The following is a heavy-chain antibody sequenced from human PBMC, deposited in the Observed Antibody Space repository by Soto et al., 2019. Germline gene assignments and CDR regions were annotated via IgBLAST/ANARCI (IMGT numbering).Heavy chain of an antibody. D-gene: IGHD3-9*01. V-gene: IGHV1-58*02. CDR1: GFTFTRSA. Sequence: ASGKVSCKASGFTFTRSAMQWVRQARGPRLEWIGWIVVGSGNTNYAQKFQERVTITRDMSTSTAYMELSSLRSEDTAVYYCAAGPWRYFDWLQPWGQGTLVTVSS. CDR2: IVVGSGNT. J-gene: IGHJ5*02. CDR3: AAGPWRYFDWLQP.